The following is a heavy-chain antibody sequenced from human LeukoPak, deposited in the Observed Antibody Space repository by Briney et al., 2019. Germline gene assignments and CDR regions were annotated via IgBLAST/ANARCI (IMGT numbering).Heavy chain of an antibody. V-gene: IGHV4-61*01. CDR1: GDSVSSSPYY. J-gene: IGHJ5*02. CDR3: ARYKFHNYFDP. D-gene: IGHD5-24*01. CDR2: TFSTST. Sequence: SETLSLTCSVSGDSVSSSPYYWGWIRQPPGKGLEWIGNTFSTSTLYNASLRSRVTILVDTSKNQFSLKLTSATAADTAIYYCARYKFHNYFDPWGQGTLVVVSS.